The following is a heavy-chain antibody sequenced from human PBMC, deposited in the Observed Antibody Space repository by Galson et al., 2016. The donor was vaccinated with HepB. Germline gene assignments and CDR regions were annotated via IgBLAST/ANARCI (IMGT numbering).Heavy chain of an antibody. V-gene: IGHV4-39*01. D-gene: IGHD1-1*01. CDR1: GGSISGSGYY. Sequence: SETLSLTCTVSGGSISGSGYYWGWIRQPPGKGLEWIASIYYGDNTYYNPSPKSRVTISLDTSKNQFSLKLSSVTAAATAVYYCATGDFWGQGTLVTVSS. CDR3: ATGDF. CDR2: IYYGDNT. J-gene: IGHJ4*02.